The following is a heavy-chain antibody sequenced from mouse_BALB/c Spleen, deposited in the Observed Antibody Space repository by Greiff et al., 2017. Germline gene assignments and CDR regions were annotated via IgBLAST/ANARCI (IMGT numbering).Heavy chain of an antibody. CDR3: ARGNLDY. Sequence: EVMLMESGGGLVKPGGSLKLSCAASGFTFSSYAMSWVRQSPEKRLEWVAEISSGGSYTYYPDTVTGRFTISRDNAKNTLYLEMSSLRSEDTAMYYCARGNLDYWGQGTSVTVSS. J-gene: IGHJ4*01. D-gene: IGHD2-1*01. V-gene: IGHV5-9-4*01. CDR2: ISSGGSYT. CDR1: GFTFSSYA.